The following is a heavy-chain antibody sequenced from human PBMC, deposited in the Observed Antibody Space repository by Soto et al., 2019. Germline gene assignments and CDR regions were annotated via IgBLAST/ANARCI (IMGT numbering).Heavy chain of an antibody. Sequence: GGSLRLSCAASGFTFSNYAMHWFRQAPGKGLEYVSAITSDGGTTYYADSVKGRFTISRDNSKNTLYLQMGSLRAEDMAMYYCARDANGAADYWGQGTLVTVSS. J-gene: IGHJ4*02. CDR1: GFTFSNYA. CDR3: ARDANGAADY. V-gene: IGHV3-64*02. D-gene: IGHD2-8*01. CDR2: ITSDGGTT.